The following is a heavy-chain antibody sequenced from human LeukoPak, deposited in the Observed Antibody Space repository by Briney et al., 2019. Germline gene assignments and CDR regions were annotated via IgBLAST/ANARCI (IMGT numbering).Heavy chain of an antibody. Sequence: PGESLRLSCEASGFIFSNYGMHWVRQAPGKGLEWLALIWYDGQTKFYADSVKGRFTISRDNSGNTLFLHMTSPRVEDTAVYYCAREWGRIAVAGGPGYWGQGALVTVSS. CDR3: AREWGRIAVAGGPGY. J-gene: IGHJ4*02. D-gene: IGHD6-19*01. V-gene: IGHV3-33*01. CDR1: GFIFSNYG. CDR2: IWYDGQTK.